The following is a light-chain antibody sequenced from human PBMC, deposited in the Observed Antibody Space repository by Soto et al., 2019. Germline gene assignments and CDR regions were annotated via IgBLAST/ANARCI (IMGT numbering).Light chain of an antibody. CDR1: SSNIESNT. CDR2: SNY. CDR3: AAWDDILNGYV. J-gene: IGLJ1*01. V-gene: IGLV1-44*01. Sequence: QSVLTQPPSVSGTPGQRVTISCSGSSSNIESNTVTWYQQLPGTAPKLVIYSNYDRPSGVPDRFSGSTSGTSASLVIRGLQSEDEADYYCAAWDDILNGYVFGGGTKLTVL.